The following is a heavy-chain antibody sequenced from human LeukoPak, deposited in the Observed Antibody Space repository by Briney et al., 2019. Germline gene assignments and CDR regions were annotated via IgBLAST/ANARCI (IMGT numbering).Heavy chain of an antibody. CDR2: IYSGGST. CDR3: ARDYAMMVDY. Sequence: PGGSLRLSCAASGFTVSSNYMSWVRQAPGKGLEWVSVIYSGGSTYYADSVKGRFTISRGNAKNLLFLQVSSLRAEDTAVYYCARDYAMMVDYWGQGTLVTISS. J-gene: IGHJ4*02. V-gene: IGHV3-66*01. D-gene: IGHD3-22*01. CDR1: GFTVSSNY.